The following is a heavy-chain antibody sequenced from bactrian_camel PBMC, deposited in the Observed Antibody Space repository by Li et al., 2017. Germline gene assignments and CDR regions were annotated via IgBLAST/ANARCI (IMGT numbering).Heavy chain of an antibody. V-gene: IGHV3S1*01. CDR3: TNFVVGSWSLGSH. CDR2: IETSGRNI. CDR1: GYMAGTLC. J-gene: IGHJ4*01. D-gene: IGHD2*01. Sequence: HVQLVESGGGSVQSGGSLRLSCAVSGYMAGTLCMGWFRELPGKGREEVAAIETSGRNIYYDDSVKGRFTISRDNNKNTVYLQMNSLKPEDTAMYYCTNFVVGSWSLGSHWGQGTQVTVS.